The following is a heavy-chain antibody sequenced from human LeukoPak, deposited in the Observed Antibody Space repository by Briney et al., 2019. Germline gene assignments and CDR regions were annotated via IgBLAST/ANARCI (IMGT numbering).Heavy chain of an antibody. CDR2: IIPIFGTA. CDR1: GGTFSSYA. Sequence: SVKVSYKASGGTFSSYAISWVRQAPGQGLEWMGGIIPIFGTANYAQKFQGRVTITADESTSTAYMELRSLRFDDTAVYYCARDGFTMVRRGGEWAYWGQGTLVTVSS. CDR3: ARDGFTMVRRGGEWAY. J-gene: IGHJ4*02. D-gene: IGHD3-10*01. V-gene: IGHV1-69*13.